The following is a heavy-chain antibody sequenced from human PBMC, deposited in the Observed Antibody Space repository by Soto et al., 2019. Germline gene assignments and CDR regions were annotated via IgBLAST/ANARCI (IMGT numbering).Heavy chain of an antibody. D-gene: IGHD3-22*01. Sequence: EVQLVESGGGLVKPGGSLRLSCAASGSTFSSYSMNWVRQAPGKGLEWVSSISSSSTYIYYADSVKGRFTISRDNAKNSVYLQMNSLRAEDTAVYYCAREAYYFDTSGYSYWGQGTLVTVSS. CDR2: ISSSSTYI. V-gene: IGHV3-21*01. CDR3: AREAYYFDTSGYSY. J-gene: IGHJ4*02. CDR1: GSTFSSYS.